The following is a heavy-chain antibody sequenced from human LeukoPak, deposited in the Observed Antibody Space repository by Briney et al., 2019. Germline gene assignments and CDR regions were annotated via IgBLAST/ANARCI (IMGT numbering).Heavy chain of an antibody. CDR1: GFTFSSYT. D-gene: IGHD3-10*02. CDR3: AELGITMIGGV. Sequence: GGSLRLSCAASGFTFSSYTMNWVRQAAGEGLEWVSIISSGSSYIHYADSVKGRFTISRDNAKNSLYLQMNSLRAEDTAVYYCAELGITMIGGVWGKGTTVTISS. J-gene: IGHJ6*04. V-gene: IGHV3-21*01. CDR2: ISSGSSYI.